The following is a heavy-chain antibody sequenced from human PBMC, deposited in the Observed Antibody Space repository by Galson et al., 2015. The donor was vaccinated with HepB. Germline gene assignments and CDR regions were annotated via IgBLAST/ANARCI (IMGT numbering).Heavy chain of an antibody. CDR2: ISAYNGNT. J-gene: IGHJ4*02. CDR3: AREPYYYDSSGLPGPYFDY. CDR1: GYTFTSYG. D-gene: IGHD3-22*01. V-gene: IGHV1-18*01. Sequence: SVKVSCKASGYTFTSYGISWVRQAPGQGLEWMGWISAYNGNTNYAQKLQGRVTMTTDTSTSTAYMELRSLRSDDTAVYYCAREPYYYDSSGLPGPYFDYWGQGTLVTVSS.